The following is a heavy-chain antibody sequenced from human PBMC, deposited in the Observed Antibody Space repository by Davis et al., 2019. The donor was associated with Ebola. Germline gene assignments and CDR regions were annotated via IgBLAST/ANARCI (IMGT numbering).Heavy chain of an antibody. CDR3: AREADIVVVVAENYGMDV. J-gene: IGHJ6*02. CDR2: ISYDGSNK. Sequence: GGSLRLSCAASGFTFSSYAMHWVRQAPGKGLEWVAVISYDGSNKYYADSVKGRFTISRDNSKNTLYLQMNSLRAEDTAVYYCAREADIVVVVAENYGMDVWGQGTTVTVSS. D-gene: IGHD2-15*01. CDR1: GFTFSSYA. V-gene: IGHV3-30*04.